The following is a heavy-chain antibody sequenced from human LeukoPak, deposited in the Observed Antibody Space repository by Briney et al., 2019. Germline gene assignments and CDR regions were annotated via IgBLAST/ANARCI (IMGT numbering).Heavy chain of an antibody. CDR2: INPNSGGT. CDR3: ARGYGDYVAWFDP. J-gene: IGHJ5*02. V-gene: IGHV1-2*02. Sequence: ASVKVSCKASGYTFTGYYMHWVRQAPGQGLEWMGWINPNSGGTNYAQKFQGRVTMTRDTSISTAYMELSRLRSDDTAVYYCARGYGDYVAWFDPWGQGTLVTVSS. D-gene: IGHD4-17*01. CDR1: GYTFTGYY.